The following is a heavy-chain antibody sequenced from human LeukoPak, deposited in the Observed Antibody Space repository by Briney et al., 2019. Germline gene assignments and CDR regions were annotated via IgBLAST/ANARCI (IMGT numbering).Heavy chain of an antibody. J-gene: IGHJ5*02. CDR2: ISGSGGST. D-gene: IGHD3-3*01. V-gene: IGHV3-23*01. Sequence: PGGSLRLSCAASGFTFSSYAMSWVRQAPGQGLEWVSAISGSGGSTYYADSVKGRFTISRDNSKNTLYLQMNSLRAEDTAVYYCAKDPASGITIFGDSFDPWGQGTLVTVSS. CDR1: GFTFSSYA. CDR3: AKDPASGITIFGDSFDP.